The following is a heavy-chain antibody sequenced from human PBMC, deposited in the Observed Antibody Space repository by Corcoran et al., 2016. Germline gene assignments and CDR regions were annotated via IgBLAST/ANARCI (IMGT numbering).Heavy chain of an antibody. CDR2: IKSKTDGGTT. CDR1: GFTFSNAW. CDR3: TTAYRGYSDEKTDY. V-gene: IGHV3-15*07. D-gene: IGHD5-18*01. J-gene: IGHJ4*02. Sequence: EVQLVESGGGLVKPGGSLRLSCAASGFTFSNAWMNWVRQAPGKGLEWVGRIKSKTDGGTTDYAAPVKGRFTISRDDSKNTLYLQMNSLKTEDTAVYYCTTAYRGYSDEKTDYWGQGTLVTVSS.